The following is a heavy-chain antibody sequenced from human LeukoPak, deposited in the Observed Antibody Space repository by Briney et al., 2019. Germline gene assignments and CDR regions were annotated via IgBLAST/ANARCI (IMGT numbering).Heavy chain of an antibody. V-gene: IGHV3-7*01. J-gene: IGHJ4*02. CDR1: GFTFNTYT. CDR3: GTRAY. CDR2: INQDGSEK. Sequence: GGSLRLSCAASGFTFNTYTMNWVRQAPGKGLEWVANINQDGSEKYYVDSVKGRFTVSRDNAKNSLYLQLNSLRAEDTAVYYCGTRAYWGQGTLVTVS.